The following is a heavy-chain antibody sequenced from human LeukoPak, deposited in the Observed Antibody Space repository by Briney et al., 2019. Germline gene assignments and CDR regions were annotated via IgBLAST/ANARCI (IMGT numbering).Heavy chain of an antibody. Sequence: PSETLSLTCAVYGGSFSGYYWSWIRQPPGKGLEWIGEINHSGSTNYNPSLKSRVTISVDTSKNQFSLKLSSVTAADTAVYYCARRRHGVAGTIDYWGQGTLVTVSS. CDR2: INHSGST. CDR3: ARRRHGVAGTIDY. CDR1: GGSFSGYY. J-gene: IGHJ4*02. V-gene: IGHV4-34*01. D-gene: IGHD6-19*01.